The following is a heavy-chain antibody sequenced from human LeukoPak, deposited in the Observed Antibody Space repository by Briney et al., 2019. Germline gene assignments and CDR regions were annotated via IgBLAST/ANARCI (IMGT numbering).Heavy chain of an antibody. V-gene: IGHV3-30*02. CDR1: GFTFSTYG. D-gene: IGHD3-10*01. Sequence: GGSLSLSCAASGFTFSTYGMHWVRQAPGKGLEWVAFIWNDGTNKYYAEFVKGRFTISRDNSKNTLDLQMNSLRAEDTAVYYCARVVRGVKGYYYYMDVWGKGTTVTVSS. J-gene: IGHJ6*03. CDR2: IWNDGTNK. CDR3: ARVVRGVKGYYYYMDV.